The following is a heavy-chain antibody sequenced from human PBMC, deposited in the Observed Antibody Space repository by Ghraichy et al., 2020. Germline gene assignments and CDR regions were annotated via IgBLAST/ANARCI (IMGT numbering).Heavy chain of an antibody. Sequence: SQTLSLTCTVSGGSISSSSYYWGWIRQPPGKGLEWTGSIYYSGSTYYNPSLKSRVTISVDTSKNQFSLKLSSVTAADTAVYYCAGSGSYFYFQHWGQGTLVTVSS. V-gene: IGHV4-39*01. CDR1: GGSISSSSYY. J-gene: IGHJ1*01. CDR3: AGSGSYFYFQH. CDR2: IYYSGST. D-gene: IGHD1-26*01.